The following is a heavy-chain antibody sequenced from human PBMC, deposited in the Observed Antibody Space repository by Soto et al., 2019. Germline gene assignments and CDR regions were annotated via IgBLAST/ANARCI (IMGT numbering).Heavy chain of an antibody. CDR2: IRSKANSYAT. D-gene: IGHD6-13*01. CDR3: TSIAGLMLAPDY. V-gene: IGHV3-73*01. Sequence: EVQLVESGGSLVQPGGSLKLSCAASGFTFSGSAMHWVRQASGKGLEWVVRIRSKANSYATAYAASVKGRFTISRDDSKNTAYLQMNSLKTEDTAVYYCTSIAGLMLAPDYWGQGTLVTVSS. CDR1: GFTFSGSA. J-gene: IGHJ4*02.